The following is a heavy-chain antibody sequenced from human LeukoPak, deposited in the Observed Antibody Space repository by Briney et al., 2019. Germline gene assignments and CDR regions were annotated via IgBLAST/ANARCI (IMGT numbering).Heavy chain of an antibody. V-gene: IGHV4-34*01. CDR2: INHSGST. D-gene: IGHD6-19*01. J-gene: IGHJ5*02. CDR3: ARGLSGYSSFNWFDP. Sequence: PSETLSLTCAVYGGSFSGYYWSWIRQPQGKGLEWIGEINHSGSTNSNPSLKSRVTISVDTSKNQFSLKLSSVTAADTAVYYCARGLSGYSSFNWFDPWGQGTLVTVSS. CDR1: GGSFSGYY.